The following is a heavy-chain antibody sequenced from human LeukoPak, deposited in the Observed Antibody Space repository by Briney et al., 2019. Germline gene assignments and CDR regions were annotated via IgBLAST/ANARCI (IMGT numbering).Heavy chain of an antibody. D-gene: IGHD1-26*01. CDR2: IYSGGST. Sequence: TRGSLRLSCAASGFIVSSNYMSWVRQAPGKGLEWVSVIYSGGSTYYADSVKGRFTISRDNSKNTVYLQMNSLRTEDTAVYYCARETRGTVGSYWGQGTLVTVSS. CDR1: GFIVSSNY. J-gene: IGHJ4*02. CDR3: ARETRGTVGSY. V-gene: IGHV3-53*01.